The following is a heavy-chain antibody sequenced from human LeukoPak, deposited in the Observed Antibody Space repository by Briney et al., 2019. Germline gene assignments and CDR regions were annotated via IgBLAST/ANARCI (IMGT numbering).Heavy chain of an antibody. CDR2: ISSSSSYI. D-gene: IGHD5-18*01. CDR1: GVTFSSYS. Sequence: GGSLRLSCAASGVTFSSYSMNWVRQAPGKGLEWVSSISSSSSYIYYADSVKGRFTISRDNAKNSLYLQMNSLRADDTAVYYCARESSPGYSYGYPLAYWGQGTLVTVSS. V-gene: IGHV3-21*01. CDR3: ARESSPGYSYGYPLAY. J-gene: IGHJ4*02.